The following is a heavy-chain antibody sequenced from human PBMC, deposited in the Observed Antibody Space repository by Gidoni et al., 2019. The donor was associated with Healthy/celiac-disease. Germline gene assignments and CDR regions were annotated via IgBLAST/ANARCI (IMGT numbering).Heavy chain of an antibody. CDR1: GYPFTSYG. V-gene: IGHV1-18*01. D-gene: IGHD3-10*01. CDR2: ISAYNCNT. J-gene: IGHJ4*02. Sequence: QVQLVQSGAEVKKPGASVKVSCKASGYPFTSYGISWGRQAPGQGLEWMGWISAYNCNTNYAQKLQGRVTMTTDPSTSTAYMELRSLRSDDTAVYYCARMGRMVRGVINPIDYWGQGTLVTVSS. CDR3: ARMGRMVRGVINPIDY.